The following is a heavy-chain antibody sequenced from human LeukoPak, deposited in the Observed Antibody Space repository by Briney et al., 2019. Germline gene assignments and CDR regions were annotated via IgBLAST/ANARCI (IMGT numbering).Heavy chain of an antibody. D-gene: IGHD2-15*01. CDR2: IIPIFDTA. CDR1: GGTFSSYA. Sequence: SVKVSCKASGGTFSSYAISWVRQAPGQGLEWMGGIIPIFDTANYAQKFQGRVTITADKSTSTAYMELSSLRSEDTAVYYCARGLSRVVVVVAATAYYYYGMDVWGKGTTVTVSS. J-gene: IGHJ6*04. CDR3: ARGLSRVVVVVAATAYYYYGMDV. V-gene: IGHV1-69*06.